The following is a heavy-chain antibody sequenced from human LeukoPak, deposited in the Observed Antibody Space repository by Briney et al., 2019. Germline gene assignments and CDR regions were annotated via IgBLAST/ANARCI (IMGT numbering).Heavy chain of an antibody. J-gene: IGHJ4*02. CDR1: GGSISSYY. CDR2: IYYSGST. Sequence: SETLSLTCTVSGGSISSYYWSWVRQPPGKGLEWIGYIYYSGSTNYNPSLKSRVTISVDTSKNQFSLKLSSVTAADTAVYYCARMSIAAEFDYWGQGTRVTVSS. V-gene: IGHV4-59*08. CDR3: ARMSIAAEFDY. D-gene: IGHD6-6*01.